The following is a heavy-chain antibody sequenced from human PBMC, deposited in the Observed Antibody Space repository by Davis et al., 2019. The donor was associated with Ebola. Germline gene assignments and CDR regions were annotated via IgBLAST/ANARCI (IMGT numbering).Heavy chain of an antibody. Sequence: ASVKVSCMASGYTFTGYYMHWVRQAPGQGLEWMGWISAYNGNTNYAQKLQGRVTMTTDTSTSTAYMELRSLRSDDTAVYYCARDYLAAADYWGQGTLVTVSS. D-gene: IGHD6-13*01. CDR2: ISAYNGNT. V-gene: IGHV1-18*04. CDR3: ARDYLAAADY. CDR1: GYTFTGYY. J-gene: IGHJ4*02.